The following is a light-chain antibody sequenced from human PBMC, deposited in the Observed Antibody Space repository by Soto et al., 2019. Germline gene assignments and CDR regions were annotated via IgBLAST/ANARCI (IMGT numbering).Light chain of an antibody. CDR1: QSVSNY. Sequence: EIVLTQSPATLSLSPGERATLSCTAGQSVSNYLAWYQRKPGQPPKLLIYYASSSATGIPDRFSSSGSETDFTFTIKSLESEDYSVYDCHQYGGSPQTFGQGTNVDIK. CDR3: HQYGGSPQT. CDR2: YAS. J-gene: IGKJ1*01. V-gene: IGKV3-20*01.